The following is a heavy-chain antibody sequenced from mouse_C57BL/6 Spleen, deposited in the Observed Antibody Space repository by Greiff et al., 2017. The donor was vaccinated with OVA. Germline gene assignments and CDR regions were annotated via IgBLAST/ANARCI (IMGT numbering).Heavy chain of an antibody. V-gene: IGHV1-26*01. CDR3: ARRGWDEDYAMDY. Sequence: EVKLQQSGPELVKPGASVKISCKASGYTFTDYYMNWVKQSHGKSLEWIGDINPNNGGTSYNQKFKGKATLTVDKSSSTAYMELRSLTSEDSAVYYCARRGWDEDYAMDYWGQGTSVTVSS. CDR1: GYTFTDYY. D-gene: IGHD4-1*01. CDR2: INPNNGGT. J-gene: IGHJ4*01.